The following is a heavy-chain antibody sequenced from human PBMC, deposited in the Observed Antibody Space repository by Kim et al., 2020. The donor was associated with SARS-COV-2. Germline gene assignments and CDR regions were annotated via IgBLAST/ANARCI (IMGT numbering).Heavy chain of an antibody. Sequence: NDNPSLKIRVTLSVDTSKNQFSLKLSSVTAADTAVYYCARGVREAETTTHWGQGTLVTVSS. V-gene: IGHV4-59*09. J-gene: IGHJ4*02. CDR3: ARGVREAETTTH. D-gene: IGHD1-1*01.